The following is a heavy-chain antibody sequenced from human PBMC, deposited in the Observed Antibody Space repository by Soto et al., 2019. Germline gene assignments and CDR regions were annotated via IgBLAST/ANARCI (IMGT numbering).Heavy chain of an antibody. CDR3: ARRYGPGFDY. J-gene: IGHJ4*02. CDR1: GSTLSNTSYT. V-gene: IGHV4-39*01. CDR2: IYYSGTT. D-gene: IGHD4-17*01. Sequence: PEETLTITSTPFGSTLSNTSYTSAWIRQPPGKGLEWIGSIYYSGTTYYNPSLNSRVTVSVDTSKNQFSLKVTSVTAADTAVYYCARRYGPGFDYWGQGTLVTVS.